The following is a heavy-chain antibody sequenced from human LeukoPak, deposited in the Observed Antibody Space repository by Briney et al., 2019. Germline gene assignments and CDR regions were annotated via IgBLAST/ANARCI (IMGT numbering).Heavy chain of an antibody. J-gene: IGHJ6*02. V-gene: IGHV3-23*01. D-gene: IGHD6-6*01. Sequence: GGSLRLSCAASGFTFSSYAMSWVRQAPGKGLEWVSLITGGGEITYNEELVKGRFTVSRDNSKNTVYLQMKSLRAEDTALYYCAKDSSSTTRYYGMDVWGQGTTVTVSS. CDR1: GFTFSSYA. CDR2: ITGGGEIT. CDR3: AKDSSSTTRYYGMDV.